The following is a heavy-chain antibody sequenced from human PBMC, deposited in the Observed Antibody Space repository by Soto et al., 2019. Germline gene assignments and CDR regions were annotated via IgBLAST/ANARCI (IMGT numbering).Heavy chain of an antibody. J-gene: IGHJ6*02. V-gene: IGHV4-4*07. CDR3: ARDRLRWYPSPNYYYYAMDV. CDR1: GGSISSYY. D-gene: IGHD4-17*01. CDR2: IYTSGST. Sequence: PSETLSLTCTVSGGSISSYYWSWIRQPAGKGLEWIGRIYTSGSTNYNPSLKSRVTMSVDTSKNQFSLKLSSVTAADTAVYYCARDRLRWYPSPNYYYYAMDVPGQATTV.